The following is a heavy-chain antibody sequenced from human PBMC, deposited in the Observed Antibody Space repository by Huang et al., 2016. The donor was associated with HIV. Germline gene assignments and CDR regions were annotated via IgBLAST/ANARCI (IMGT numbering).Heavy chain of an antibody. CDR2: INGDGSST. J-gene: IGHJ2*01. D-gene: IGHD7-27*01. CDR3: ARGTRLTGLWYFDL. V-gene: IGHV3-74*01. CDR1: GFTFSSYW. Sequence: EVQLVESGGGLVQPGGSLRLSCAASGFTFSSYWMHWVRQAPGKGLGLGSRINGDGSSTNYADSVKGRFTISRDNAKNTLYVQVNSLRAEDTAVYYCARGTRLTGLWYFDLWGRGTLVIVSS.